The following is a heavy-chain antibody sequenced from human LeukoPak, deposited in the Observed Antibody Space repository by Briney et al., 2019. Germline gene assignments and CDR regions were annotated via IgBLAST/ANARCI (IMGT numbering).Heavy chain of an antibody. CDR1: GGSFSGYY. D-gene: IGHD2-15*01. J-gene: IGHJ6*04. V-gene: IGHV4-34*01. CDR3: ARGPTPYGMDV. CDR2: INHSGST. Sequence: SETLSFTCAVYGGSFSGYYWSWIRQPPGKGLEWIGEINHSGSTNYNPSLKSRVTISVDTSKNQFSLKLSSVTAADTAVYYCARGPTPYGMDVWGKGTTVTVSS.